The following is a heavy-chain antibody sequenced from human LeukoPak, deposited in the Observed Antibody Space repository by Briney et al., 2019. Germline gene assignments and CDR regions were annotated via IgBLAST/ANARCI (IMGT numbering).Heavy chain of an antibody. CDR3: AKADSFYSAMVYFDY. CDR1: GFTFSSYA. J-gene: IGHJ4*02. D-gene: IGHD5-18*01. Sequence: PGGSLRLSCAASGFTFSSYAMSWVRQAPGKGLEWVSVISASAGNTCYAASVKGRFTISRDNSKNTLYLQMNSLRVEDTAVYYCAKADSFYSAMVYFDYWGQGALVTVSS. CDR2: ISASAGNT. V-gene: IGHV3-23*01.